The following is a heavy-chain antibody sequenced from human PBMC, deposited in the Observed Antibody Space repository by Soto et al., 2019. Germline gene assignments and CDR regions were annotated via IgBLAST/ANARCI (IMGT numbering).Heavy chain of an antibody. V-gene: IGHV3-21*01. CDR2: ISSSSSYI. CDR1: GFTFSSYS. Sequence: KPGGSLRLSCAASGFTFSSYSMNWVRQAPGKGLEWVSSISSSSSYIYYADSVKGRFTISRDNAKNSLYLQMNSLRAEDTAVYYCARTLGAYDSSGYYSYWGQGTLVTVSS. CDR3: ARTLGAYDSSGYYSY. D-gene: IGHD3-22*01. J-gene: IGHJ4*02.